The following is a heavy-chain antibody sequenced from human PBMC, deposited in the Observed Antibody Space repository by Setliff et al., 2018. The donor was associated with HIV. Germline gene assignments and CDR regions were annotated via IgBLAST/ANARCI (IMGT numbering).Heavy chain of an antibody. Sequence: SETLSLTCAVYGGSFSGYYWSWTRQPPGKGLEWIGEINHSGSTNYNPSLKSRVTISIDTSKNQFSLKVSSVTAADTALYYCARGLPGTYRYSYYYYYMDVWDKGTTVTVSS. CDR3: ARGLPGTYRYSYYYYYMDV. J-gene: IGHJ6*03. CDR2: INHSGST. CDR1: GGSFSGYY. D-gene: IGHD3-16*02. V-gene: IGHV4-34*01.